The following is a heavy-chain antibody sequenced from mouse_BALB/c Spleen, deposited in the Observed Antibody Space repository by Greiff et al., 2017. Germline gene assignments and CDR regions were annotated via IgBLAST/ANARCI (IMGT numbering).Heavy chain of an antibody. V-gene: IGHV14-3*02. CDR3: APITTYYLDY. J-gene: IGHJ2*01. CDR2: IDPANGNT. D-gene: IGHD1-2*01. Sequence: EVQLQESGAELVKPGASVKLSCTASGFNIKDTYMHWVKQRPEQGLEWIGRIDPANGNTKYDPKFQGKATITADTSSNTAYLQLSSLTSEDTAVYYCAPITTYYLDYWGQGTTLTVSS. CDR1: GFNIKDTY.